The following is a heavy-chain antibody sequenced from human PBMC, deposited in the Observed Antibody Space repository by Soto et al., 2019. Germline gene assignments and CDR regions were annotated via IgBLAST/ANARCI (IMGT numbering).Heavy chain of an antibody. V-gene: IGHV3-30-3*01. CDR1: ALTFSSYA. CDR3: ARVLTSSSWDFYYYGMEV. Sequence: GGSLRLSCPASALTFSSYAMHWVRQAPGKGLRWVAVISCDGSNTYYADAGKGRFTSSRDNAQNPLYLQMNSLRAEDTAVYYCARVLTSSSWDFYYYGMEVWGQGTTGTVSS. J-gene: IGHJ6*02. CDR2: ISCDGSNT. D-gene: IGHD6-13*01.